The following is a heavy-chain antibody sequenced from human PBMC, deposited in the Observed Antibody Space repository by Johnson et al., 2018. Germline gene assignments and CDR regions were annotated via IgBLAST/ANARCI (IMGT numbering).Heavy chain of an antibody. D-gene: IGHD4-11*01. CDR3: ARDYRNHFYSYAMDV. CDR1: GFTFSSYG. CDR2: MWYAGSNK. Sequence: QVQLVQSGGGVVQPGRSLRLSCAASGFTFSSYGMHWVRQAPGKGLEWVAVMWYAGSNKYYADSAKGRFTISRDKSKNTLYLQMNRLRAEDTAIYYCARDYRNHFYSYAMDVWGQGTAVTVSS. J-gene: IGHJ6*02. V-gene: IGHV3-33*01.